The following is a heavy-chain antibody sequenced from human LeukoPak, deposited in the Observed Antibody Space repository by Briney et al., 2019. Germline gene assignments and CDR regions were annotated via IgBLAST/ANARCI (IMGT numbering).Heavy chain of an antibody. Sequence: ASVKVSCKASGYTFTVYYMHWVRQAPGQGLEWMGWINPNNGGTNYAQKFQGRVTMTSDTSISTAYMELSRLRSDDTAVYYCVRYPSEVGALWGQGSLVTVSS. V-gene: IGHV1-2*02. D-gene: IGHD1-26*01. CDR1: GYTFTVYY. CDR3: VRYPSEVGAL. J-gene: IGHJ4*02. CDR2: INPNNGGT.